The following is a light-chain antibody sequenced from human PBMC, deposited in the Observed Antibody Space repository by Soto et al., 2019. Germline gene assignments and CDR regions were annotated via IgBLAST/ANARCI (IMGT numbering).Light chain of an antibody. J-gene: IGKJ1*01. V-gene: IGKV1-5*01. CDR2: DAF. CDR1: QSIGTW. CDR3: QHYNSYSEA. Sequence: DIPITQSPSTLSASVGDRVTITCRASQSIGTWLAWYQQKPGTAPKLLIYDAFSLESGVPSRFSGSGSGTEFTLTISSLQPDDFATYYCQHYNSYSEAFGQGTKVDIK.